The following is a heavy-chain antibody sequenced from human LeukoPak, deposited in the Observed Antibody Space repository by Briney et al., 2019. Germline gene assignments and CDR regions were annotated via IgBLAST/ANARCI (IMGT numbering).Heavy chain of an antibody. V-gene: IGHV3-23*01. CDR3: AKVRRGSSGWPHFDY. Sequence: GGSLRLSCAASGFTFSSYAMSGVRQAPGKGLEWVSAISGSGGSTYYADSVKGRFTISRDNAKNSLYLQMNSLRAEDTALYYCAKVRRGSSGWPHFDYWGQGTLVTVSS. CDR1: GFTFSSYA. J-gene: IGHJ4*02. CDR2: ISGSGGST. D-gene: IGHD6-19*01.